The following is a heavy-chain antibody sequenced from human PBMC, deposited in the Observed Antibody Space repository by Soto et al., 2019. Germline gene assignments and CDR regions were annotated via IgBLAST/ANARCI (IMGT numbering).Heavy chain of an antibody. J-gene: IGHJ4*02. CDR1: GFTFSNYG. D-gene: IGHD3-22*01. Sequence: QVQLVESGGGVVQPGRSLRLSCAASGFTFSNYGMQWLRQAPGEGLQWVAAISFDGRNTDYLPSVKGRFTISRDNSKNTLYLQMNGLRPEDTAVYYWAKDRVPIWLCVGSYEDWGQGTMAIVSS. CDR3: AKDRVPIWLCVGSYED. V-gene: IGHV3-30*18. CDR2: ISFDGRNT.